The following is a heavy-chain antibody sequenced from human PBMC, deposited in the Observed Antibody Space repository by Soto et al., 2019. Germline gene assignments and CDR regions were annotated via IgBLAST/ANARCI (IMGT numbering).Heavy chain of an antibody. CDR3: AIEVGYGDFSAALLD. D-gene: IGHD2-21*02. CDR2: IITLFGTS. J-gene: IGHJ4*02. V-gene: IGHV1-69*01. Sequence: VQLMQSGAEVKKPGSSVKVSCKASGGTFSSHSINWVRQAPGQGLEWMGGIITLFGTSNYAQNFQGRVTITADQSTSTAYMELNSLRSDDTAVYYCAIEVGYGDFSAALLDWGQGTLVTVSS. CDR1: GGTFSSHS.